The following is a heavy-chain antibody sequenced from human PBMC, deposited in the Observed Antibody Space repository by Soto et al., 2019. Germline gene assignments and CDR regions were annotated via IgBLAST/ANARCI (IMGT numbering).Heavy chain of an antibody. Sequence: QVQLVQSGAEVKKPGASVKVSCKASGYTFTGYYIHWVRQAPGQGLEWMGWINPNGGDTNYAQKFQDWVTVTRDTSISTAYMELSRLKSDDTAVYYCARGTWQGRFDPWGQGTLVTVSS. CDR2: INPNGGDT. CDR3: ARGTWQGRFDP. CDR1: GYTFTGYY. J-gene: IGHJ5*02. V-gene: IGHV1-2*04.